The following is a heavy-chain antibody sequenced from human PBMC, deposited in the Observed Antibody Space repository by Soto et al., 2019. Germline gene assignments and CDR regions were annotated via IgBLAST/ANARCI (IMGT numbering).Heavy chain of an antibody. CDR3: ARDSGGYVPLDY. Sequence: GGSLRLSCAASGFTFSSYEMNWVRQAPGKGLEWVSYISSSGSTIYYADSVKGRFTISRGNAKNSLYLQMNSLRAEDTAVYYCARDSGGYVPLDYWGQGTLVTAPQ. CDR1: GFTFSSYE. CDR2: ISSSGSTI. J-gene: IGHJ4*02. V-gene: IGHV3-48*03. D-gene: IGHD2-15*01.